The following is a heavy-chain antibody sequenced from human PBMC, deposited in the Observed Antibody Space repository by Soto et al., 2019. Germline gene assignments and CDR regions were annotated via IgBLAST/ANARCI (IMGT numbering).Heavy chain of an antibody. CDR3: ARFRIGSGGSH. J-gene: IGHJ4*02. Sequence: SETLSLTFGVYGGSFSGYYWSWIRQPPGKGLEWIGYIHYSGSTNYNPSLKSRVTISVDTSKNQFSLKLSSVTAADTAVYYCARFRIGSGGSHWGQGTLVTVSP. D-gene: IGHD2-15*01. CDR1: GGSFSGYY. CDR2: IHYSGST. V-gene: IGHV4-59*08.